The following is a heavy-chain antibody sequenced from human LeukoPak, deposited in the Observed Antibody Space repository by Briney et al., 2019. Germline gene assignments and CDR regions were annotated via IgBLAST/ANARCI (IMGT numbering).Heavy chain of an antibody. J-gene: IGHJ4*02. V-gene: IGHV4-59*01. CDR1: GGSISGYS. Sequence: SETLSLTCTVSGGSISGYSWSWIRQSPGGGLEWIGYIYYSGDTAYNPSLRSRVTMSVDTSKNQLSLQLSSMTTADTAVYYCARAPTGGCYYGSGSYYLNWGQGTLVTVSS. CDR3: ARAPTGGCYYGSGSYYLN. D-gene: IGHD3-10*01. CDR2: IYYSGDT.